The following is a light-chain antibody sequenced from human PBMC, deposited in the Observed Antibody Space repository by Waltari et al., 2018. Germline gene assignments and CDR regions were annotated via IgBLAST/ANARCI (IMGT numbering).Light chain of an antibody. CDR1: SSNIGAGYD. CDR3: QSYDSSLSGYV. CDR2: GKN. V-gene: IGLV1-40*01. Sequence: QSVLTQPPSVSGAPGQRVTISCTGSSSNIGAGYDVHWYQQLPGTAPKLLIYGKNNRPSGVPDRFSGSKSGTSASLAITGLQAEDEADYYCQSYDSSLSGYVFETGTKVTVL. J-gene: IGLJ1*01.